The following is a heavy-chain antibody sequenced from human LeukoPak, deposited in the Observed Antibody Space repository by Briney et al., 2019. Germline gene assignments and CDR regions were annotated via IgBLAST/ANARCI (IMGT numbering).Heavy chain of an antibody. CDR3: AKDRTIFGPFPGY. J-gene: IGHJ4*02. CDR2: IRYDGSNK. V-gene: IGHV3-30*02. D-gene: IGHD3-3*01. CDR1: GFTFSSYG. Sequence: GGSLRLSCAASGFTFSSYGMHWVRQAPGKGLEWVAFIRYDGSNKYYADSVKGRFTISRDNSKNTLHLQMNSLRAEDTAVYYCAKDRTIFGPFPGYWGQGTLVTVSS.